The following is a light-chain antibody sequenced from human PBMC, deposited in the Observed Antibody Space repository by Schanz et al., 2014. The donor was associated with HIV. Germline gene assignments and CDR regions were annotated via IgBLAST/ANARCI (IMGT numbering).Light chain of an antibody. CDR3: GTWDTSLNGVV. J-gene: IGLJ3*02. CDR1: AFNIGHYS. Sequence: QSVLTQPPSVSAAPGQRVTISCSGSAFNIGHYSVSWYQQFPGTVPKLLIYDNNERPSDIPDRFSGSKTGTSATLVIIGLQTGDEADYYCGTWDTSLNGVVFGGGTQLTVL. V-gene: IGLV1-51*01. CDR2: DNN.